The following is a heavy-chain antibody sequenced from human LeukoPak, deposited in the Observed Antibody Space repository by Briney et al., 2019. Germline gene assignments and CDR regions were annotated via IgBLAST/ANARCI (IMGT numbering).Heavy chain of an antibody. Sequence: SETLSLTCNVSGASISRYYWSWIRQPPGKGLEWIGYFHHSGNTNYSPSLSSRITISVDTSKNQFSLRLNSVTAADTAIYYCARRAAALDSWGQGPLVTVSS. J-gene: IGHJ4*02. CDR3: ARRAAALDS. CDR1: GASISRYY. CDR2: FHHSGNT. D-gene: IGHD6-13*01. V-gene: IGHV4-59*12.